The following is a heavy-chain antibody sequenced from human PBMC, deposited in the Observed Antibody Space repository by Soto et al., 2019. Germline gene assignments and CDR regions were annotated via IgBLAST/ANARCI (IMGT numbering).Heavy chain of an antibody. CDR3: ARGGAGRPDY. J-gene: IGHJ4*02. V-gene: IGHV3-48*02. CDR1: GFTFSNYG. CDR2: ISSNSRTM. Sequence: EVQLVESGGDLAHPGGSLRLSCLVSGFTFSNYGMDWVRQATGKGLEWVAYISSNSRTMEYADSVKGRFTISRDNTKNSMSLKMDSLREDDTTMYYCARGGAGRPDYWGQGTLVTVSS.